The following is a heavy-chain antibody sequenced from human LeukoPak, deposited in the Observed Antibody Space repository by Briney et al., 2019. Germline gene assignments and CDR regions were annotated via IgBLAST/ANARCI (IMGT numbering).Heavy chain of an antibody. CDR3: AKVSLNMVNDAFDI. CDR2: INPSGGNT. Sequence: ASVKVSCKASGYTFTSYFMYWVRQAPGQGLEWMGLINPSGGNTRYAQKFQDRVTMTRDTSTSTVYMELSSLRSEDTAMYYCAKVSLNMVNDAFDIWGQGTMVSVSS. CDR1: GYTFTSYF. V-gene: IGHV1-46*01. D-gene: IGHD4/OR15-4a*01. J-gene: IGHJ3*02.